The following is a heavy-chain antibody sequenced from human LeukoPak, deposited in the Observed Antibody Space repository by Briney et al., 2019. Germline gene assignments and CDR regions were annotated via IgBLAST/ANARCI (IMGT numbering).Heavy chain of an antibody. D-gene: IGHD4-17*01. Sequence: GGSLRLSCAASGFTFSSYVMNWLRQAPGEGLEWVSTISGSDDRTFYADSVKGRYTISRDNSKNTVYLQMNSLRAGDTAIYYCASSTVTTRGVGDFDLWGHGTWVTVSS. CDR3: ASSTVTTRGVGDFDL. CDR1: GFTFSSYV. J-gene: IGHJ3*01. V-gene: IGHV3-23*01. CDR2: ISGSDDRT.